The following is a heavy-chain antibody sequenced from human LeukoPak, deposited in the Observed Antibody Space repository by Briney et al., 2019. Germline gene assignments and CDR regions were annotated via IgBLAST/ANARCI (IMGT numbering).Heavy chain of an antibody. Sequence: PGGSLRLSCAASGLTLSYAWMSWVCQAPGKGLEWVGRIKSKSDGETTDYASPVKGRFTISRDDSKNTLYLQMNSLKSDETAVYYCTTGNYWGQGTLVTASS. V-gene: IGHV3-15*01. J-gene: IGHJ4*02. CDR1: GLTLSYAW. CDR2: IKSKSDGETT. CDR3: TTGNY.